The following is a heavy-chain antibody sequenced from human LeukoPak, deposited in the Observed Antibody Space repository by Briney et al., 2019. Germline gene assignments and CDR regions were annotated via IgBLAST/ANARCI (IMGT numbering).Heavy chain of an antibody. D-gene: IGHD6-25*01. CDR2: IKQDGSEK. J-gene: IGHJ3*02. Sequence: HSGGSLSLSCAASGFSFSAYWMSWIRQAPGKGLEWVANIKQDGSEKDYVGSVKGRFTISRDNAKNSVYLQMNSVRAEDTAVYYCAREGRGGFDIWGQGTMVTVSS. CDR3: AREGRGGFDI. V-gene: IGHV3-7*01. CDR1: GFSFSAYW.